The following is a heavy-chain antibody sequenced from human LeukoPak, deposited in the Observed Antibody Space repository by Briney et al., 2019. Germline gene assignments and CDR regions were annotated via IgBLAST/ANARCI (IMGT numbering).Heavy chain of an antibody. V-gene: IGHV1-2*04. Sequence: ASVKVSCKASGYTFTSYGISWVRQAPGQGLEWMGWINPNSGGTNYAQKFQGWVTMTRDTSISTAYMELSRLRSDDTAVYYCARVMSDYYGSGIYSYFDYWGQGTLVTVSS. CDR3: ARVMSDYYGSGIYSYFDY. CDR1: GYTFTSYG. J-gene: IGHJ4*02. D-gene: IGHD3-10*01. CDR2: INPNSGGT.